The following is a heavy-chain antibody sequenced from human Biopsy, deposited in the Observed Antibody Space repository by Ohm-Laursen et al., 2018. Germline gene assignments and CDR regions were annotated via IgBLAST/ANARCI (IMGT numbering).Heavy chain of an antibody. D-gene: IGHD1-1*01. V-gene: IGHV4-59*01. J-gene: IGHJ3*01. CDR3: ARLYRLDDYWNDDPPDAFDV. CDR1: GGSITDDY. Sequence: GTLSLTCTVSGGSITDDYWSWIRQSPGKGLEWIGFISKGGDTTYNPSLRGRVAIPVDTSKNQFSLKLSSVTAADTAIFFCARLYRLDDYWNDDPPDAFDVWGQGTRVTVSS. CDR2: ISKGGDT.